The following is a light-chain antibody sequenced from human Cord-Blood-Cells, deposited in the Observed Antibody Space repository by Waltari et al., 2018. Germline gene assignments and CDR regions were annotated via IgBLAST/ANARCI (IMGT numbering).Light chain of an antibody. Sequence: QSALTQPASVSGPPGQSITISCTGTSRDVGSYTLVSWYQQHPGKAPKLMIYEGSKRPSGVSNRFSGSKSGNTASLTISGLQAEDEADYYCCSYAGSSTYVFGTGTKVTVL. V-gene: IGLV2-23*01. CDR3: CSYAGSSTYV. CDR1: SRDVGSYTL. J-gene: IGLJ1*01. CDR2: EGS.